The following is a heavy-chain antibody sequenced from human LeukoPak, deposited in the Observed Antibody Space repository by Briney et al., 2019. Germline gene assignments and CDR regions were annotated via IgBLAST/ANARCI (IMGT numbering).Heavy chain of an antibody. CDR1: GGSISSGSYY. CDR3: ASAIAACFDY. CDR2: IYTSGST. J-gene: IGHJ4*02. V-gene: IGHV4-61*02. Sequence: SETLSLTCTVSGGSISSGSYYWSWIRQPAGKGLEWIGRIYTSGSTNYNPSLRSRVTISVDTSKNQFSLKLSSVTAADTAVYYCASAIAACFDYWGQGTLVTVSS. D-gene: IGHD6-6*01.